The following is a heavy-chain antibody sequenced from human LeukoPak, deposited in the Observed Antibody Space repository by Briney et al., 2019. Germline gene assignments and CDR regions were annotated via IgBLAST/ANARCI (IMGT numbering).Heavy chain of an antibody. J-gene: IGHJ2*01. CDR2: ISFDGTKK. Sequence: GRSLRLSCAASGFTFSSYPLHWVRQAPGRGLEWLAVISFDGTKKYYGDSVRGRFTISRDNSKNSLFLQMNSLRAEDTAVYYCARNYYYDSSGYYIPYWYFDLWGRGTLVTVSS. V-gene: IGHV3-30-3*01. CDR1: GFTFSSYP. D-gene: IGHD3-22*01. CDR3: ARNYYYDSSGYYIPYWYFDL.